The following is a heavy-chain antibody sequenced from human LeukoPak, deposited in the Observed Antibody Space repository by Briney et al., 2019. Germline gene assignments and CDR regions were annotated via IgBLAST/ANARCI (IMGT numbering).Heavy chain of an antibody. J-gene: IGHJ6*03. D-gene: IGHD2/OR15-2a*01. CDR3: AKDGPLDNTGRYYYYYMDV. CDR1: GFTFDDYA. V-gene: IGHV3-43D*03. Sequence: GGSLRLSCAASGFTFDDYAMHWVRQAPGKGLEWVSLISWDGGSTYYADSVKGRFTISRDNSKNSLYLQINSLRAEDTALYYCAKDGPLDNTGRYYYYYMDVWGKGTTVTVSS. CDR2: ISWDGGST.